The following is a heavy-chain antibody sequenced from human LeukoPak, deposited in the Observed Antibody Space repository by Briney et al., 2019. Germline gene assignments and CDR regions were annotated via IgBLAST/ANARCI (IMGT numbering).Heavy chain of an antibody. D-gene: IGHD3-10*01. CDR2: IRYDGRNK. J-gene: IGHJ4*02. CDR1: GFTFSSHG. CDR3: AKDLLLYYFDY. V-gene: IGHV3-30*02. Sequence: PGGSLRLSCAASGFTFSSHGMHWVRQAPGKGLEWVAFIRYDGRNKYYADSVKGRFTISRDNSKNTLYLQMNSLRAEDTAEYYCAKDLLLYYFDYWGQGTLVTVSS.